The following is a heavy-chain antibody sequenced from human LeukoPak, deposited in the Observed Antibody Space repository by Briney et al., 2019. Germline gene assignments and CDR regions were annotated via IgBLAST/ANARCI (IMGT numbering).Heavy chain of an antibody. V-gene: IGHV1-2*02. CDR2: INPNSGDA. CDR1: GYIFTGYY. D-gene: IGHD3-10*01. CDR3: ARHTLYGSGSYYVYYFDY. J-gene: IGHJ4*02. Sequence: ASVKVSCKASGYIFTGYYMHWVRQAPGQGLEWMGWINPNSGDANYAQKFQGRVTMTRDTSISTAYMELSRLRSDDTAVYYCARHTLYGSGSYYVYYFDYWGQGTLVTVSS.